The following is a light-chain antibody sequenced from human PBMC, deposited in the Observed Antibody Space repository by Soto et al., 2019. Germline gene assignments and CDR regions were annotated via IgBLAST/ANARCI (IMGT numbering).Light chain of an antibody. Sequence: QSALTQPPSASGSPGQSVTISCTGTSSDVGAYNYVSWYQQHPGKAPKLMIYEVSKRPSGVPDRFSGSKSGNTASLTVSGLQAEDEADYYCSSYAGSNKSVFGTGTKVTFL. CDR3: SSYAGSNKSV. CDR2: EVS. CDR1: SSDVGAYNY. V-gene: IGLV2-8*01. J-gene: IGLJ1*01.